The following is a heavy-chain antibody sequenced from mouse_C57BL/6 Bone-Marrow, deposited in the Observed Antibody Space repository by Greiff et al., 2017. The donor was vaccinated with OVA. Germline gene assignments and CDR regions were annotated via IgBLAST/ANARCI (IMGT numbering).Heavy chain of an antibody. CDR1: GFTFSDYG. J-gene: IGHJ1*03. V-gene: IGHV5-17*01. CDR2: ISSGSSTI. CDR3: ARSNYGYFDV. Sequence: EVKLMESGGGLVKPGGSLKLSCAASGFTFSDYGMHWVRQAPEKGLEWVAYISSGSSTIYYADTVKGRFTISSANAKNTLFLQMTSLRSEDTAMYYCARSNYGYFDVWGTGTTVTVSS.